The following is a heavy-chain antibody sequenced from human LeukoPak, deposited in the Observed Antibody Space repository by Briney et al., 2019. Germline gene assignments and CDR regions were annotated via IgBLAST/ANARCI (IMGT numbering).Heavy chain of an antibody. J-gene: IGHJ5*02. Sequence: GGSLRLSCAASGFTVSSDYMTWVRQAPGKGLEWVSMIYAGGGTYYADSVKGRFTISRDNAKNSLYLQMNSLRAEDTAVYSCARGADGVSSNSRGWFDPWGQGTLVTVSS. CDR1: GFTVSSDY. D-gene: IGHD2-15*01. CDR2: IYAGGGT. CDR3: ARGADGVSSNSRGWFDP. V-gene: IGHV3-66*01.